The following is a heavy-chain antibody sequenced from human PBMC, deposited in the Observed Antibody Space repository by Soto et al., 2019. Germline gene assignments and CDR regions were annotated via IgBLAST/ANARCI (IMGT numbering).Heavy chain of an antibody. CDR2: INLSGGST. V-gene: IGHV1-46*01. Sequence: QVQLVQSGAEVKKPGASVKLSCKSSEYTFTDYYIHWVRQAPGQRLEWMGLINLSGGSTSYAQKSQGRVTMTRDTSTSTVYMELSSLRSEDTAVYYCASAAYSTSWYDFWGQGTLVTVSS. D-gene: IGHD6-13*01. CDR3: ASAAYSTSWYDF. J-gene: IGHJ5*01. CDR1: EYTFTDYY.